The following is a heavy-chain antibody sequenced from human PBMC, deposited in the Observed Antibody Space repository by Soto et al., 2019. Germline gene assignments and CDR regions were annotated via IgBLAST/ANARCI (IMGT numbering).Heavy chain of an antibody. CDR1: GFTFSEYY. CDR3: ARVSPARGSSWYYFDY. J-gene: IGHJ4*02. V-gene: IGHV3-11*06. Sequence: KPGGSLRLSCAASGFTFSEYYMSWIRQAPGKGLEWVSYISSSSSYTNYADSVKGRFTISRDNAKNSLYLQMNSLRAEDTAVYYCARVSPARGSSWYYFDYWGQGTLVTVSS. CDR2: ISSSSSYT. D-gene: IGHD6-13*01.